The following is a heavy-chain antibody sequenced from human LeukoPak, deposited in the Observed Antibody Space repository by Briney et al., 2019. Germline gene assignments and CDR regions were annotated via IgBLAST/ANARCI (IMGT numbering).Heavy chain of an antibody. D-gene: IGHD6-19*01. V-gene: IGHV5-10-1*01. Sequence: PGESLTISCEGSGYSFTTYWIIWVRQMPGKGLEWRGRIDPSDSYTDYSPSFQGHVTISADKSISTAYLQWSSLKASDAAMYYCARGGYSSGWYADYWGQGTLVTVSS. CDR1: GYSFTTYW. CDR2: IDPSDSYT. CDR3: ARGGYSSGWYADY. J-gene: IGHJ4*02.